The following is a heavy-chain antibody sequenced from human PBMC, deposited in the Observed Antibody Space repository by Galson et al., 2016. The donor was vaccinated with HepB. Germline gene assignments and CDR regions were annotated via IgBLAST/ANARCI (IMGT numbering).Heavy chain of an antibody. CDR3: VKGVKMVKILSYYYALDV. D-gene: IGHD2-21*01. Sequence: SETLSLTCAVYGGSFSAYYWNWIRQSPGKGLEWIGEVVQSGSATYNPSLKSRVSISVDTSKNQFSLRLSSVTAADTAVYYCVKGVKMVKILSYYYALDVWGQGTTVTVSS. J-gene: IGHJ6*02. CDR2: VVQSGSA. CDR1: GGSFSAYY. V-gene: IGHV4-34*01.